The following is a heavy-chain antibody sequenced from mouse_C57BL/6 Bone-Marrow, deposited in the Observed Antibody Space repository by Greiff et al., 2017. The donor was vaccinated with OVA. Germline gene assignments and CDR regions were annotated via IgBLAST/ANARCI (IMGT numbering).Heavy chain of an antibody. V-gene: IGHV10-1*01. D-gene: IGHD2-5*01. CDR3: VRDYYSNPAWFAY. CDR2: IRSKSNNYAT. Sequence: EVKLMESGGGLVQPKGSLKLSCAASGFSFNTYAMNWVRQAPGKGLEWVARIRSKSNNYATYYADSVKDRFTISRDDSESMLYLQMNNLKTEDTAMYYCVRDYYSNPAWFAYWGQGTLVTVSA. CDR1: GFSFNTYA. J-gene: IGHJ3*01.